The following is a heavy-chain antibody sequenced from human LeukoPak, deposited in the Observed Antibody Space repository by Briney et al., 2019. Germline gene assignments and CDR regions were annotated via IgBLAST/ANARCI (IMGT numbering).Heavy chain of an antibody. J-gene: IGHJ4*02. CDR3: AREGDGYKTDFDY. CDR1: GGSFSGYY. Sequence: TSETLSLTCAVYGGSFSGYYWSWIRQPPGKGLEWIGEINHSGSTKYNPSLKSRVTISVDTSKNQFSLQLSSVTAADTAVYYCAREGDGYKTDFDYWGQGNLVTVSS. D-gene: IGHD5-24*01. V-gene: IGHV4-34*01. CDR2: INHSGST.